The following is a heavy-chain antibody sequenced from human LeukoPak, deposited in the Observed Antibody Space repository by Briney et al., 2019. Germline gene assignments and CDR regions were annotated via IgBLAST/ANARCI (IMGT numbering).Heavy chain of an antibody. CDR2: VSASGAI. Sequence: SETLSLTCSVSGVSVGSHFWSWVRQPAGKALEWIGRVSASGAISSNPSLNSRVTMSLDTSKNQFSLKLTSVTAADTAVYFRARAYCGGDCTAGGAFDIWGQGTMVTVSS. CDR3: ARAYCGGDCTAGGAFDI. D-gene: IGHD2-21*01. V-gene: IGHV4-4*07. J-gene: IGHJ3*02. CDR1: GVSVGSHF.